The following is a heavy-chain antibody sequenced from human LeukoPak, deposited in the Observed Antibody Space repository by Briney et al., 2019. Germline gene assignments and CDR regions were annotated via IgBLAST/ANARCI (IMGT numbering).Heavy chain of an antibody. V-gene: IGHV3-30*18. D-gene: IGHD2-2*02. J-gene: IGHJ3*02. CDR3: AKLAQTYKYCSSTSCYTQDDAFDI. Sequence: GGSLRLSCAASGFTFSSYGMHWVRQAPGKGLEWVAVISYDGSNKYYADSVKGRFTISRDNSKNTLYLQMNSLRAEDTAVYYCAKLAQTYKYCSSTSCYTQDDAFDIWGQGTMVTVSS. CDR2: ISYDGSNK. CDR1: GFTFSSYG.